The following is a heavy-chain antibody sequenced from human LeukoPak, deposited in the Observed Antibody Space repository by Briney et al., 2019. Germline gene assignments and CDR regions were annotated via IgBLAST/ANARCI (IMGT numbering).Heavy chain of an antibody. CDR3: ARHVESGLGSWYAY. J-gene: IGHJ4*02. Sequence: SETLSLTCTVSGGSISSSSYYWGWIRQPPGKGLEWIGSIYYSGSTYYNPSLKSRVTISVDTSKNQFSLKLSPVTAADTAVYYCARHVESGLGSWYAYWGQGTLVTVSS. CDR2: IYYSGST. V-gene: IGHV4-39*01. D-gene: IGHD6-13*01. CDR1: GGSISSSSYY.